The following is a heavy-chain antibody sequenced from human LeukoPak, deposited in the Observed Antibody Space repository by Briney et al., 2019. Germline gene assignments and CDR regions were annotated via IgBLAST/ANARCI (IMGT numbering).Heavy chain of an antibody. V-gene: IGHV3-53*01. Sequence: GSLRLSCAASGFDVSDYYMTWVRHAPGKGLESVSILYSGGATYYADSVKGRFTISRDDSQNTLYLQMNALRGEDTAVYYCVRRKSGAAFDIWGQGTIVTVSS. CDR2: LYSGGAT. J-gene: IGHJ3*02. CDR1: GFDVSDYY. D-gene: IGHD3-10*01. CDR3: VRRKSGAAFDI.